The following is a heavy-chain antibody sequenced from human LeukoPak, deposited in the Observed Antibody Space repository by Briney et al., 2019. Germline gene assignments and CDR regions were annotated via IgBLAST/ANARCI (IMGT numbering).Heavy chain of an antibody. CDR2: INHSGST. CDR3: ARVHPYDSSGYYYYYYYYMDV. V-gene: IGHV4-34*01. Sequence: PSETLSLTCAVYGGSFSGYYWSWIRQPPGKGLEWIGEINHSGSTNYNPSLKSRVTISVDTSKNQFSLKLSSVTAADTAVYYCARVHPYDSSGYYYYYYYYMDVWGKGTTVTVSS. CDR1: GGSFSGYY. J-gene: IGHJ6*03. D-gene: IGHD3-22*01.